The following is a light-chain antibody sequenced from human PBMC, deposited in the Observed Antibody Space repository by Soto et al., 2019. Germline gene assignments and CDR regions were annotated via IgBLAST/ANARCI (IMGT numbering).Light chain of an antibody. CDR2: GAS. CDR3: QQYNSWPLT. V-gene: IGKV3-11*01. CDR1: QSVDSY. Sequence: EIVLTQSPASLSLSPGERATLSCRASQSVDSYLVWYQQKPGQAPRLLIFGASNRATGIPARFSGSGSGTDFTLTINSLEPEDFAVYYCQQYNSWPLTFGGGTKVEIK. J-gene: IGKJ4*01.